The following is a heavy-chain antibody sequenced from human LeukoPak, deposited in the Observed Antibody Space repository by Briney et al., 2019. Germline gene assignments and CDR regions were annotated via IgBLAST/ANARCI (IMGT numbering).Heavy chain of an antibody. CDR3: ARVSGAAMRHDY. V-gene: IGHV3-11*01. CDR1: GFTFSDYY. J-gene: IGHJ4*02. D-gene: IGHD2-2*01. CDR2: ISSSGSTI. Sequence: GGSLRLSCAASGFTFSDYYKSWIRQAPGKGLEWVSYISSSGSTIYYADSVKGRFTISRDNAKDSLYLQMNSLRAEDTAVYYCARVSGAAMRHDYWGEGTLVTVSS.